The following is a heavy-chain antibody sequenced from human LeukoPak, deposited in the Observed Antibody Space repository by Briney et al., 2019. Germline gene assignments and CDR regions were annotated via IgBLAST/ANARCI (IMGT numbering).Heavy chain of an antibody. V-gene: IGHV1-69*05. Sequence: GASVKVSCKASGGTFSSYAISWVRQAPGQGLEWMGGIIPIFGTANYAQKFQGRVTITTDESTSTAYMELSSLRSEDTAEYYCALRGSSYYDFWSGYNWFDPWGQGTLVTVSS. CDR2: IIPIFGTA. D-gene: IGHD3-3*01. J-gene: IGHJ5*02. CDR1: GGTFSSYA. CDR3: ALRGSSYYDFWSGYNWFDP.